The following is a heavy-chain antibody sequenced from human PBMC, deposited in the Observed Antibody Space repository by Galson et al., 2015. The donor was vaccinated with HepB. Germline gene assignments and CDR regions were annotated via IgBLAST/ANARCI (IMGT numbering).Heavy chain of an antibody. CDR3: TTDLASGSLGVEI. J-gene: IGHJ3*02. V-gene: IGHV3-15*01. D-gene: IGHD6-13*01. CDR2: IKSKTDGGTT. CDR1: GFTFSNAW. Sequence: SLRLSCAASGFTFSNAWMGWVRQAPGKGLEWVGRIKSKTDGGTTDYAAPVKGRFTISRDDSKNTLYLQMNSLKTEDTAVYYCTTDLASGSLGVEIWGQGTMVTVSS.